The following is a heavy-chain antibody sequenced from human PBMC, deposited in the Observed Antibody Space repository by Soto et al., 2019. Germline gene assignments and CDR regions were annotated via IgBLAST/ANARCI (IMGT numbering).Heavy chain of an antibody. V-gene: IGHV1-8*01. CDR1: GYTFTSYD. CDR2: MNPNSGNT. D-gene: IGHD3-3*01. CDR3: ARTERSVYDLYYYYGMDV. Sequence: QVQLVQSGAEVKKPGASVKVSCKASGYTFTSYDINWVRQATGQGLECMRWMNPNSGNTGYAQKFQGRVTMTRNTSISTAYMELSSLRSEDTAVYYCARTERSVYDLYYYYGMDVWGQGTTVTVSS. J-gene: IGHJ6*02.